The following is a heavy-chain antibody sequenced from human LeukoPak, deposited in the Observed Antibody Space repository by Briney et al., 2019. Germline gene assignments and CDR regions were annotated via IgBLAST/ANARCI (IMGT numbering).Heavy chain of an antibody. J-gene: IGHJ4*02. CDR2: IYHRGST. Sequence: TETLSLTCAVSGGSISNDNWWSWVRQSPGKGLEWIGEIYHRGSTNSNPSLKSRVTISVDTSKNQFSLKLSSVTAADTAVYYCARHPEAVAGFDYWGQGTLVTVSS. V-gene: IGHV4-4*02. CDR3: ARHPEAVAGFDY. D-gene: IGHD6-19*01. CDR1: GGSISNDNW.